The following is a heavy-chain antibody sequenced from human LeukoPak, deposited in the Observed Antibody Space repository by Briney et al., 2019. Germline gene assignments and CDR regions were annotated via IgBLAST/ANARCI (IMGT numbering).Heavy chain of an antibody. CDR1: GGSFSGYY. J-gene: IGHJ3*02. D-gene: IGHD2-21*01. Sequence: SETLPLTCAVYGGSFSGYYWSWIRQPPGKGLEWIGEINHSGSTNYNPSLKSRVTISVDTSKNQFSPKLSSVTAADTAVYYCAKPIVVVPLRAFDIWGQGTMVTVSS. CDR3: AKPIVVVPLRAFDI. CDR2: INHSGST. V-gene: IGHV4-34*01.